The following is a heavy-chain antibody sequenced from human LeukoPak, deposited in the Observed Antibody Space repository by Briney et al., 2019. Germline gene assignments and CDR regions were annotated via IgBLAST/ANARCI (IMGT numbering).Heavy chain of an antibody. Sequence: GESLKISCKGSGYSFTSYWNGWVRQMPGKGLEWMRIIYPGDSDTRYSPPFQGQVTISAEKSVSTAYLQWSSLKASDTAMYYCARGPYIGPGRNWFDTWGQGTMVTVSS. V-gene: IGHV5-51*01. D-gene: IGHD2-2*02. J-gene: IGHJ5*02. CDR3: ARGPYIGPGRNWFDT. CDR1: GYSFTSYW. CDR2: IYPGDSDT.